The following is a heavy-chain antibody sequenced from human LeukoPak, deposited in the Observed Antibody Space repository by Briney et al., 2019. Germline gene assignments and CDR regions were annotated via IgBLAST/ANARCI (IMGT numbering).Heavy chain of an antibody. CDR1: GGSISSYY. CDR2: THNNGDS. J-gene: IGHJ3*02. Sequence: SETLSLTCTVSGGSISSYYWSWIRQPPGKGLEWIGYTHNNGDSNYNPSLKSRLTISVDTPKNEVSLVLTSVTAADTALYYCARQPGGTAAFDIWAQGTMVTVSA. V-gene: IGHV4-59*08. CDR3: ARQPGGTAAFDI. D-gene: IGHD6-13*01.